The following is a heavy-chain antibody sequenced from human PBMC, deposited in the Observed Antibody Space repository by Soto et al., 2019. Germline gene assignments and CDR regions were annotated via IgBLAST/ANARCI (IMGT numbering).Heavy chain of an antibody. CDR2: ISGSGGRT. J-gene: IGHJ4*02. D-gene: IGHD4-17*01. CDR1: GFTFSSYA. Sequence: EVQLLESGGGLVQPGGSLRLSCAASGFTFSSYAMSWVRQAPGKGLEWVSAISGSGGRTYYADSVKGRFTISRDNSKNTLDLQMNSLRAEDTAVYYCAEDLGATVTTADDYWGQGTLVTVSS. CDR3: AEDLGATVTTADDY. V-gene: IGHV3-23*01.